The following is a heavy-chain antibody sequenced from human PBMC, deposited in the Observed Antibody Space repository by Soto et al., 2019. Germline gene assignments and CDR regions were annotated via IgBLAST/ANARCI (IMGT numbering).Heavy chain of an antibody. V-gene: IGHV3-48*03. J-gene: IGHJ6*02. CDR2: ISSSGTTI. CDR3: ARAPLGGWLIGSGTYGYGMDV. CDR1: GFTFSSYE. D-gene: IGHD3-10*01. Sequence: VQLVESGGGLVQPGGSLRLSCAASGFTFSSYEMNWVRQAPGKGLEWVSYISSSGTTIYYADSVKGRFTISRDNAKNSLFLQMNSLRAEDTAVYYCARAPLGGWLIGSGTYGYGMDVWGHGTTVTVSS.